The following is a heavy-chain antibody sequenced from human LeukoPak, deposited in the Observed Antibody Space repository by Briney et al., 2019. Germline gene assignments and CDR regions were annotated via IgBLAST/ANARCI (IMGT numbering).Heavy chain of an antibody. V-gene: IGHV3-74*01. CDR3: ARESTVRPIQTDALDI. J-gene: IGHJ3*02. CDR2: INNEETAA. CDR1: GFTFNSYW. D-gene: IGHD4-11*01. Sequence: GGSLRLSSAASGFTFNSYWMHWVRQAPGKGLVWVSRINNEETAANYADSVQGRFTISRDNAKSMLYLQMASLRAEDTAVYYCARESTVRPIQTDALDIWGQGTMATVSS.